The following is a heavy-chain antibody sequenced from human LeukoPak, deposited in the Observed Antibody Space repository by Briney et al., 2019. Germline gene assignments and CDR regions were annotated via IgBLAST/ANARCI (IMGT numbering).Heavy chain of an antibody. CDR2: INCNGGGT. V-gene: IGHV1-2*06. CDR1: GYTFTGYY. J-gene: IGHJ5*02. CDR3: ARDXXPYPXXSWFDP. Sequence: ASVKVSCKASGYTFTGYYIHWVRQAPGQGLEWMGRINCNGGGTSYAQKFQGRVTMTRDTSISTAYMELDRLTSDDTAVYYCARDXXPYPXXSWFDPXGQXXXXXXSS. D-gene: IGHD2-21*01.